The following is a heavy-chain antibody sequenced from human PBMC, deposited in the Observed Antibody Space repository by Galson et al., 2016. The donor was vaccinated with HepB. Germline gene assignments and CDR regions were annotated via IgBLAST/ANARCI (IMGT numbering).Heavy chain of an antibody. CDR3: ARDRRYSGYDFAFDI. V-gene: IGHV4-59*01. CDR1: GASISSFY. Sequence: ETLSLTCTVSGASISSFYWSWIRQPPGKGLEWIGYIYYSGSTNYNPPLNSRVTISVDTSKNQFSLNLNSVTAADAAVYYCARDRRYSGYDFAFDIWGQGTMVTVSS. D-gene: IGHD5-12*01. CDR2: IYYSGST. J-gene: IGHJ3*02.